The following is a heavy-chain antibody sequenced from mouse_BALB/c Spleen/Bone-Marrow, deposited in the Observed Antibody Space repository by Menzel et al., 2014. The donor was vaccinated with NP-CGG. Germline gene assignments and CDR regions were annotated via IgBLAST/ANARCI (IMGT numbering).Heavy chain of an antibody. CDR3: AWYYYGISSFAY. Sequence: VQLQQSGAELVKPGAAVKMSCTVSGFNIKDTYMHWVKQRPEQGLEWIGRIDPAYGNTKYDPKFQGKATITADTSSNTAYLQFSSLTSDDTAVYFCAWYYYGISSFAYWGQGTLVTVSA. CDR1: GFNIKDTY. V-gene: IGHV14-3*02. CDR2: IDPAYGNT. J-gene: IGHJ3*01. D-gene: IGHD1-1*01.